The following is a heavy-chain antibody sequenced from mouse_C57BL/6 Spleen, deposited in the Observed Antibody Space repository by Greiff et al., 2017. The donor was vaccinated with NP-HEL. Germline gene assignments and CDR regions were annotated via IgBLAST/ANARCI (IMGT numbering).Heavy chain of an antibody. CDR3: ARGELGRYFDV. CDR1: GYTFTDYN. CDR2: INPNNGGT. J-gene: IGHJ1*03. Sequence: SGPELVKPGASVKIPCKASGYTFTDYNMDWVKQSHGKSLEWIGDINPNNGGTIYNQKFKGKATLTVDKSSSTAYMELRSLTSEDTAVYYCARGELGRYFDVWGTGTTVTVSS. D-gene: IGHD4-1*01. V-gene: IGHV1-18*01.